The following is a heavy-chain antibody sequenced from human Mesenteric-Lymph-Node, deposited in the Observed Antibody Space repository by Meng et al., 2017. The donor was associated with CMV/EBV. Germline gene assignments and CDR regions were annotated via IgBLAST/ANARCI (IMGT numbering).Heavy chain of an antibody. J-gene: IGHJ4*02. CDR3: AKLTTSGTWFDF. V-gene: IGHV4-34*01. CDR1: GESFSCHF. Sequence: LTCSVYGESFSCHFWSWIRQPPGKGLEWIGEMTQSGSTNYNPSLESRVTISVDTSKNQLSLKMKSVTAADSAVYYCAKLTTSGTWFDFWGQGTLVTVSS. CDR2: MTQSGST. D-gene: IGHD1/OR15-1a*01.